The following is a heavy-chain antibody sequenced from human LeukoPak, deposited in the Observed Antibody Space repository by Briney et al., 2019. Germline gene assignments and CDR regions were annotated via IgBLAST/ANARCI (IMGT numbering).Heavy chain of an antibody. CDR3: ARDPPGTTAFDL. Sequence: ASVKVSCKASGYIFTDYYMHWVRQAPGQGLEWMGWINPKSDGTKYTQNFQGRVTMTWDTSISTAYMEVSRLTSDDTAMFYCARDPPGTTAFDLWGQGTMVTVSS. CDR2: INPKSDGT. V-gene: IGHV1-2*02. J-gene: IGHJ3*01. CDR1: GYIFTDYY. D-gene: IGHD1-1*01.